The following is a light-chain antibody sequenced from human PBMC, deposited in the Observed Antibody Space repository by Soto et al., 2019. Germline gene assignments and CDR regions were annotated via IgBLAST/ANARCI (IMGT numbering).Light chain of an antibody. CDR1: SSDVGGYDY. CDR3: SSFAGSKTYV. Sequence: QSALTQPPSASGSPGQSVTISCTGTSSDVGGYDYVSWYQQYPGKAPKLIFYDVSKRPSGVPDRFSGSKSGNTASLTVSGLQAEDETDYYCSSFAGSKTYVFGTGTKVTVL. V-gene: IGLV2-8*01. CDR2: DVS. J-gene: IGLJ1*01.